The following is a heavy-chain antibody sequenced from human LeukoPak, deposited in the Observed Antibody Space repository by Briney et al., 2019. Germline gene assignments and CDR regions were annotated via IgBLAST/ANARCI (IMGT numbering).Heavy chain of an antibody. V-gene: IGHV3-21*01. D-gene: IGHD6-13*01. Sequence: GGSLRLSCAASGFTFSSYEMNWVRQAPGKGLEWVSSISSSSSYIYYADSVKGRFTVSRDNAKNSLYLQMNSLRAEDTAVYYCARGGYSSSWYWVYWGQGTLVTVSS. CDR2: ISSSSSYI. CDR3: ARGGYSSSWYWVY. CDR1: GFTFSSYE. J-gene: IGHJ4*02.